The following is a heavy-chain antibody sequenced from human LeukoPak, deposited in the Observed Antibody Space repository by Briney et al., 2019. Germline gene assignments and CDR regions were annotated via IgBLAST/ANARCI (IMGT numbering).Heavy chain of an antibody. CDR3: ARHHYYDSSGYYARFDY. J-gene: IGHJ4*02. CDR1: GVSISSSNSY. Sequence: PSETLSLTCTVSGVSISSSNSYWGWIRQPPGKGLEWIGSIYYSGNTYYNASLKSQVSISIDTSKNQFSLKLSSVTAADTAVYYCARHHYYDSSGYYARFDYWGQGTLVTVSS. D-gene: IGHD3-22*01. V-gene: IGHV4-39*01. CDR2: IYYSGNT.